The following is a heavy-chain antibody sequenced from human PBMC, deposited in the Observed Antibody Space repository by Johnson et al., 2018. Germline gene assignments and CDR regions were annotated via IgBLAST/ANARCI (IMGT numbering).Heavy chain of an antibody. D-gene: IGHD6-6*01. J-gene: IGHJ6*03. CDR3: AKDRHQQLGHYYYYYMDV. V-gene: IGHV3-23*04. CDR1: GFTFSSYG. CDR2: ISGSGGST. Sequence: EVQLVESGGGVVQPGRSLRLSCAASGFTFSSYGMHWVRQAPGKGLEWVSAISGSGGSTYYADSVKGRFTISRDNSKNTLYLQMNSLRAEDTAVYYCAKDRHQQLGHYYYYYMDVWGKGTTVTVSS.